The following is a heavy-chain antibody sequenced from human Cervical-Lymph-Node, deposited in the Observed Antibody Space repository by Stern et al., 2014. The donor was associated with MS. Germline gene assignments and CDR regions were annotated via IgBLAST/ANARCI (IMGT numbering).Heavy chain of an antibody. CDR2: MYFAGNP. Sequence: VQLVESGPGLVKPSETLSLTCTVSGGSVSSSSHYWAWIRQPPGKWLGWLGGMYFAGNPYSNPSLRGRVTLSVDTSKNQVSLNLISVTAADTAVYYCARALPQSSGIGVSYYFDYWGQGALVTVSS. CDR1: GGSVSSSSHY. CDR3: ARALPQSSGIGVSYYFDY. D-gene: IGHD6-19*01. V-gene: IGHV4-39*01. J-gene: IGHJ4*02.